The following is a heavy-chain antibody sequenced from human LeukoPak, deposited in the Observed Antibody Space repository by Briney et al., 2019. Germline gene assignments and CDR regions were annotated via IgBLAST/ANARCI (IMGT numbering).Heavy chain of an antibody. V-gene: IGHV4-38-2*02. CDR2: IYHSGST. J-gene: IGHJ5*02. CDR3: ARAGRDIVVVVAARWFDP. Sequence: SETLSLTCTVSGYSISSGYYWGWIRQPPGKGLEWIGSIYHSGSTYYNPSLKSRVTISVDTSKNQFSLKLSSVSAADTAVYYCARAGRDIVVVVAARWFDPWGQGTLVTVSS. CDR1: GYSISSGYY. D-gene: IGHD2-15*01.